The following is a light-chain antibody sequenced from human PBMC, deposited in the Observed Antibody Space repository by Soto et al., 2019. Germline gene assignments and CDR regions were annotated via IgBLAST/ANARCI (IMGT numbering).Light chain of an antibody. J-gene: IGKJ2*01. Sequence: DIQMTQSPSSLSASVGDRVTITCRASQTFGNYLNWYQQKPGKDPKVLIYAASSLQSGVPSRFSGSGSGTDFTLTISSLQPEDFATYYCQQSYSTPYTFGQGTKLEIK. CDR2: AAS. CDR3: QQSYSTPYT. V-gene: IGKV1-39*01. CDR1: QTFGNY.